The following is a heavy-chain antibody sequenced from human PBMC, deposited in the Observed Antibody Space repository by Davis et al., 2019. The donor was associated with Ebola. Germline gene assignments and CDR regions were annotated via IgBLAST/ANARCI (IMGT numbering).Heavy chain of an antibody. CDR1: GYTFTNYY. V-gene: IGHV1-2*06. Sequence: ASVKVSCKASGYTFTNYYMHWVRQAPGQGLEWMGRINPNSGGTNYAQKFQDRVTLTIDTSINTAYMELDRLRSDDTAVYYCARGHTYGRWDDWFDPWGQGTLVTVSS. J-gene: IGHJ5*02. CDR3: ARGHTYGRWDDWFDP. CDR2: INPNSGGT. D-gene: IGHD1-26*01.